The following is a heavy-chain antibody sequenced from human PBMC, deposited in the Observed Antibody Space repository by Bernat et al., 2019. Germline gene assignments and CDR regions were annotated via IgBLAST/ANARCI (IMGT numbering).Heavy chain of an antibody. V-gene: IGHV3-30*18. Sequence: QVQLVDFGGGGVRPGRSLTFSFVPSGFPFSSYGRPWVRQAPGKRLEGVAVISYDGSNKYYAESVKGRFTISRDNSKNTLYLQMNSLRAEDTAVYYCAKDLFFVAVAGIADPWGQGTLVTVSS. CDR2: ISYDGSNK. CDR3: AKDLFFVAVAGIADP. J-gene: IGHJ5*02. CDR1: GFPFSSYG. D-gene: IGHD6-19*01.